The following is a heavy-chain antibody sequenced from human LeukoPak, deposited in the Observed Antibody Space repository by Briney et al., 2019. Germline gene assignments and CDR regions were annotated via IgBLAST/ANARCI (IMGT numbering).Heavy chain of an antibody. V-gene: IGHV4-59*01. Sequence: PSEILSLTCTVSGGSISSYYWSWIRQPPGKGLEWIGYIYYSGSTNYNPSLKSRVTISVDTSKNQFSLKLSSVTAADTAVYYCARAPSAYYFDYWGQGTLVTVSS. J-gene: IGHJ4*02. CDR3: ARAPSAYYFDY. CDR1: GGSISSYY. CDR2: IYYSGST.